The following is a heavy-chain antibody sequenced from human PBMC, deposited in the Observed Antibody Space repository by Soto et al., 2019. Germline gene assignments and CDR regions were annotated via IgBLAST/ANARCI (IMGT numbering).Heavy chain of an antibody. D-gene: IGHD1-7*01. CDR1: GDSVSSNNAA. Sequence: SQSFSLTCAVSGDSVSSNNAAWNWIRQSPSRGLEWLGRTYYRSRWYNDYAVSVKSRITVNPDTSKNQFSLQLTSVTPEDTAVYYCAGTTSHYWYYMDVWGKGTTVTVSS. CDR3: AGTTSHYWYYMDV. J-gene: IGHJ6*03. CDR2: TYYRSRWYN. V-gene: IGHV6-1*01.